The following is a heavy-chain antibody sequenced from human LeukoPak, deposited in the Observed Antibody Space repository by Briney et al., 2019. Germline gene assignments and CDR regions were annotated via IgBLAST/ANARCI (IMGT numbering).Heavy chain of an antibody. D-gene: IGHD3-10*01. CDR1: GFTFSSYG. V-gene: IGHV3-30*03. CDR3: ARVGPSGSYPVPYFYYYAMDV. Sequence: GGSLRLSCAASGFTFSSYGMHWVRQAPGKGLEWVAVISYDGSNKYYADSVKGRFTISRDNSKNTLYLQMNRLRAEDMAVYYCARVGPSGSYPVPYFYYYAMDVWGQGTSVTVSS. J-gene: IGHJ6*02. CDR2: ISYDGSNK.